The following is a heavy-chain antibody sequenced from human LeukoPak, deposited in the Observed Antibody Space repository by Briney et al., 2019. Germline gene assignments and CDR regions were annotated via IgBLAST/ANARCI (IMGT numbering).Heavy chain of an antibody. Sequence: GGSLRLSCAASGFTVSSNYMSWVRQAPGKGLEWVSVFYTDGGTFYADSVKGRFIISRDNAKNSLYLQMNSLRAEDTAVYYCARESIAVAGAPFDYWGQGTLVTVSS. J-gene: IGHJ4*02. D-gene: IGHD6-19*01. CDR3: ARESIAVAGAPFDY. V-gene: IGHV3-53*01. CDR1: GFTVSSNY. CDR2: FYTDGGT.